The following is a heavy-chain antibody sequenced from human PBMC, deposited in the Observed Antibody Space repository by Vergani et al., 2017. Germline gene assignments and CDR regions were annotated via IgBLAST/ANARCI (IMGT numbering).Heavy chain of an antibody. CDR1: GFTFSSYA. V-gene: IGHV3-64D*06. Sequence: EVQLVESGGGLVQPGGSLRLSCSASGFTFSSYAMHWVRQAPGKGLEYVSAISSNGGSTYYADSVKGRFTISRDNSKNTLYLQMSSLRAEDTAVYYCVKGASGSYYYSDYYMDVWGKGTTVTVSS. D-gene: IGHD1-26*01. J-gene: IGHJ6*03. CDR3: VKGASGSYYYSDYYMDV. CDR2: ISSNGGST.